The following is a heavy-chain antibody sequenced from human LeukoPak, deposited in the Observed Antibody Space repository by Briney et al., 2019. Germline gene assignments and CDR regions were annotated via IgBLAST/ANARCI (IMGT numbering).Heavy chain of an antibody. CDR2: INHKGVS. Sequence: SETLFLTCAVYGGVFSDYYWTWIRQSPGKGLEWIGEINHKGVSNYNPSLEVRITISVDTSKNQFSLRLSSVTAADSAVYYCARSGGYNGNFDSWGQGTLVTVSS. CDR1: GGVFSDYY. CDR3: ARSGGYNGNFDS. V-gene: IGHV4-34*01. J-gene: IGHJ4*02. D-gene: IGHD5-24*01.